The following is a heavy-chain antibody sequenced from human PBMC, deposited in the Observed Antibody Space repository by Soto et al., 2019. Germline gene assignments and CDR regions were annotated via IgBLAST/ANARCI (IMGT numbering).Heavy chain of an antibody. V-gene: IGHV1-18*01. D-gene: IGHD2-8*01. Sequence: QGQLVQSGPEVKKPGASVKVSCKASGYTFSRYGISWVRQAPGQGLEWMGWVSGYNGDTKYAQKVQRSVTMIIDTSTYTAYMELRSLTSDDTAIYYCAKNGQPPYYYYGMDVWGQGTTVTVSS. CDR2: VSGYNGDT. CDR3: AKNGQPPYYYYGMDV. CDR1: GYTFSRYG. J-gene: IGHJ6*02.